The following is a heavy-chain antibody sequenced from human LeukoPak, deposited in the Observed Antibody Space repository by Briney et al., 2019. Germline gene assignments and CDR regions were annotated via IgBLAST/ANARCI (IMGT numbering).Heavy chain of an antibody. CDR2: TFYRSKWCN. D-gene: IGHD6-19*01. V-gene: IGHV6-1*01. J-gene: IGHJ4*02. CDR3: ARDRSVAGTSGYYFDY. CDR1: GDSVSSNSAA. Sequence: SQTLSLTCAISGDSVSSNSAAWNWIRQSPSRGLEWLGRTFYRSKWCNDYAVSVKSRITINPDTSTNQFSLQLNSVTPGDTAVYYCARDRSVAGTSGYYFDYWGQGALVTVSS.